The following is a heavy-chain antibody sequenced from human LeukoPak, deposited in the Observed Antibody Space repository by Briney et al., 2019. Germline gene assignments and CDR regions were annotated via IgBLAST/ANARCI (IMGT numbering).Heavy chain of an antibody. CDR1: VYSFTHHY. D-gene: IGHD7-27*01. V-gene: IGHV1-2*02. CDR2: IHPNSGDT. Sequence: ASVKVSCKPSVYSFTHHYLHWLRQAPGQGLEWMGWIHPNSGDTNYAQRFQGRVSLTRDTSISTAYMELSSLRSDDTAVYYCARDHNWGPDYWGQGTLVSVS. CDR3: ARDHNWGPDY. J-gene: IGHJ4*02.